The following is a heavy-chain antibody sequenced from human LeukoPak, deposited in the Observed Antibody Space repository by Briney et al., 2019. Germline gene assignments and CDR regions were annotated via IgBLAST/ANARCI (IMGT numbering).Heavy chain of an antibody. CDR3: ARAPGPYTTSRFDF. CDR2: IDPASGGT. J-gene: IGHJ4*02. V-gene: IGHV1-2*02. CDR1: GYTFSAHY. D-gene: IGHD2-2*02. Sequence: GASVKVSCKTSGYTFSAHYLHWVRQAPGQRPEWVGRIDPASGGTHYAQKFQGRVTVTRDTSTTTVDMELSGLRSDDTAVYYCARAPGPYTTSRFDFWGQGTLVTVSS.